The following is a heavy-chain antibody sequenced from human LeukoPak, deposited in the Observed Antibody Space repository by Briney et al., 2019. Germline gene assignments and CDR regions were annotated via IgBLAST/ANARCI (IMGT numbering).Heavy chain of an antibody. CDR3: ARARRYCSGGSCSPDGAFDI. J-gene: IGHJ3*02. CDR2: ISSSSSYI. V-gene: IGHV3-21*01. D-gene: IGHD2-15*01. Sequence: GGSLRLSCAASGFTFSSYSMNWVRQAPGKGLEWVSSISSSSSYIYYADSVKGRFTISRDNAKNSLYLQVNSLRAEDTAVYYCARARRYCSGGSCSPDGAFDIWGQGTMVTVSS. CDR1: GFTFSSYS.